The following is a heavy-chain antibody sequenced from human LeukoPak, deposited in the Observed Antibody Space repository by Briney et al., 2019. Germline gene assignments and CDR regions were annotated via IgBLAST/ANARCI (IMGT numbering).Heavy chain of an antibody. D-gene: IGHD6-13*01. CDR2: IYYSGST. CDR1: GGSVSSGSYY. V-gene: IGHV4-61*01. CDR3: ARAKGNSWYPYYFDY. J-gene: IGHJ4*02. Sequence: SETLSLTCTVSGGSVSSGSYYWSWIRQPPGKGLGWIGYIYYSGSTNYNPSLKSRVTISVDTSKNQFSLKLSSVTAADTAVYYCARAKGNSWYPYYFDYWGQRTLVTVSS.